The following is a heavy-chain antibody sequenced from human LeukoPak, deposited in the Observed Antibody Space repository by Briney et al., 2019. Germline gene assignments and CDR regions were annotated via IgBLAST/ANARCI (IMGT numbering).Heavy chain of an antibody. D-gene: IGHD2-21*02. CDR1: GFTFSDYY. V-gene: IGHV3-66*01. Sequence: GGSLRLSCAASGFTFSDYYMSWIRQAPGKGLEWVSVIYSGGSTYYADSVKGRFTISRDNSKNTLYLQMNSLRAEDTAVYYCARGVVTAIIAFDIWGQGTMVTVSS. CDR2: IYSGGST. CDR3: ARGVVTAIIAFDI. J-gene: IGHJ3*02.